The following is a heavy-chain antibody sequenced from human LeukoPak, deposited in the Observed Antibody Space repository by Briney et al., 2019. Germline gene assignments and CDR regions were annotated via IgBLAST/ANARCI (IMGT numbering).Heavy chain of an antibody. V-gene: IGHV3-7*03. CDR1: GLTFSSYW. D-gene: IGHD3-22*01. J-gene: IGHJ4*02. CDR2: IKQDGSEK. CDR3: ARLSSYYFENSGVSRLIEY. Sequence: GGSLRLSCAASGLTFSSYWMSWVRQAPGKGLEWVANIKQDGSEKYYVDSVKGRFTISRDNSKNTLYLQMNSLRAEDTALYYCARLSSYYFENSGVSRLIEYWGQGTLVTVSS.